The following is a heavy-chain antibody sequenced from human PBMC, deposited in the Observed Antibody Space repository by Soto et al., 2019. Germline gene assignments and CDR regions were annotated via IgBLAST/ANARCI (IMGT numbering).Heavy chain of an antibody. CDR1: GFNFSSYS. J-gene: IGHJ6*02. D-gene: IGHD6-13*01. CDR2: ISRSSSNI. CDR3: ASDLKVAAAGTGYYYYGIDV. Sequence: EVQLVESGGGLVKPGGSLRLSCAASGFNFSSYSMNWVRQAPGKGLEWVSSISRSSSNIYYVDSVKGRFTISRDNAKNSLYLQMNSLRAEDTAVYYCASDLKVAAAGTGYYYYGIDVWGQGTTVTVSS. V-gene: IGHV3-21*01.